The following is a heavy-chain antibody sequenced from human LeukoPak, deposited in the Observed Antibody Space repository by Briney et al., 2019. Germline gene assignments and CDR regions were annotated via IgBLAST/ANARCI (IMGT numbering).Heavy chain of an antibody. CDR1: GFTFSTFA. D-gene: IGHD2-8*02. V-gene: IGHV3-23*01. J-gene: IGHJ4*02. Sequence: GGSLRLSCAASGFTFSTFAMIWVRQPPGKGLEWVSSIFPSGGEIHYADSVRGRFTISRDNSKSTLSLQINSLRAEDTAIYYCATYRQVLLPFESWGQGTLVTVSS. CDR3: ATYRQVLLPFES. CDR2: IFPSGGEI.